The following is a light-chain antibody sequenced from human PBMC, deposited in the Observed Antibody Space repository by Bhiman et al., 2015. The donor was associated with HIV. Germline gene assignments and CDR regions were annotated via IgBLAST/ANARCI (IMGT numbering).Light chain of an antibody. V-gene: IGLV3-1*01. CDR1: KLGDKY. Sequence: SYELTQPPSVSVSPGQTASITCSGDKLGDKYACWYQQKPGQSPVLVIYKDSERPSGIPERFSGSNSGNTATLTIHGPDRGMDEADYYCQAWDSSPVAFGGGTKLTVL. CDR3: QAWDSSPVA. CDR2: KDS. J-gene: IGLJ2*01.